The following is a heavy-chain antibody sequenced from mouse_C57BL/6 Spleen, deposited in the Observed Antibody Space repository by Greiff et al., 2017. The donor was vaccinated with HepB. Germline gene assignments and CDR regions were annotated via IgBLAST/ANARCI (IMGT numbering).Heavy chain of an antibody. CDR2: INPSNGGT. CDR1: GYTFTSYW. D-gene: IGHD1-1*01. Sequence: QVQLQQPGTELVKPGASVKLSCKASGYTFTSYWMHWVKQRPGQGLVWIGNINPSNGGTNYNEKFKSKATLTVDKSSSTAYMQLSSLTSEDSAVYYCARSPYYYGSSYAMDYWGQGTSVTVSS. J-gene: IGHJ4*01. CDR3: ARSPYYYGSSYAMDY. V-gene: IGHV1-53*01.